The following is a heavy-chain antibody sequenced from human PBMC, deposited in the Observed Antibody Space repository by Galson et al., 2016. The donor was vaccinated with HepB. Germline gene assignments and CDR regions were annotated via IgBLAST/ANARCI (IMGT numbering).Heavy chain of an antibody. D-gene: IGHD2-15*01. CDR3: SKAYSGGSPYRAFDF. Sequence: SLRLSCAASGFTFNTYAMTWVRQAPGKGLEWVSGITSGGTTYYADSVKGRFTISRDTSKNTLYLQRNSLRVEDTAIYYCSKAYSGGSPYRAFDFRGQGTVVTVSP. CDR2: ITSGGTT. V-gene: IGHV3-23*01. J-gene: IGHJ3*01. CDR1: GFTFNTYA.